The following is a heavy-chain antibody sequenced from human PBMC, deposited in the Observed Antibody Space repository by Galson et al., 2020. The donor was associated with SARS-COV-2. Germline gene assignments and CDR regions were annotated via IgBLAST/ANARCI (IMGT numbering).Heavy chain of an antibody. V-gene: IGHV3-33*01. CDR1: GFTFSSYG. D-gene: IGHD3-10*01. CDR2: IWYDGSNK. J-gene: IGHJ4*02. CDR3: ARGSGSGSYPTPPGY. Sequence: GESLKISCAASGFTFSSYGMHWVRQAPGKGLEWVALIWYDGSNKYYAGSVKGRFTISRDDSKDTLYLLMNSLRAEDTAVYYCARGSGSGSYPTPPGYWGQGTLVIVSS.